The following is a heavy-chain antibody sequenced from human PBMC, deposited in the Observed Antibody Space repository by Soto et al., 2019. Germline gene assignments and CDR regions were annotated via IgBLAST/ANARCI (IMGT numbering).Heavy chain of an antibody. D-gene: IGHD6-13*01. J-gene: IGHJ6*02. Sequence: ASVKVSCKASGSTFTGYYMHWVRQAPGQGLEWMGWINPNSGGTNYAQKFQGWVTMTRDTSISPAYMELSRLRSDDTAVYYCARDSAIAAAASGNYYYYYGMDVWGQGTTVTVSS. V-gene: IGHV1-2*04. CDR2: INPNSGGT. CDR1: GSTFTGYY. CDR3: ARDSAIAAAASGNYYYYYGMDV.